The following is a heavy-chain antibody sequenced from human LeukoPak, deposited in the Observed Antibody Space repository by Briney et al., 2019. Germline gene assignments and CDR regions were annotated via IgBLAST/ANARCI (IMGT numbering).Heavy chain of an antibody. CDR3: ARAFLTYCSTTSCYALDY. D-gene: IGHD2-2*01. J-gene: IGHJ4*02. CDR2: ISYDGSNS. CDR1: GFTSSSYS. Sequence: PGRSLRLSCAASGFTSSSYSMHWVRQAPGKGLEWVAVISYDGSNSYYADSVKGRFSISRDNSKKTLYMQMNSLRAEDTAVYYCARAFLTYCSTTSCYALDYWGQGTMVTVSS. V-gene: IGHV3-30-3*01.